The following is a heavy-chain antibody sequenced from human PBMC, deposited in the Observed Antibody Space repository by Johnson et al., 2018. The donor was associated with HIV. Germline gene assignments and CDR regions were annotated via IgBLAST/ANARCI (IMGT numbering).Heavy chain of an antibody. CDR2: ISSGGDT. V-gene: IGHV3-66*01. CDR3: ARAPGYSRAFDI. CDR1: GFTFSSNY. Sequence: MLLVESGGGVVQPGGSLRLSCAASGFTFSSNYITWVRQAPGKGLEWVSVISSGGDTYYADSVKDRFTISRDNSKNTLYLQMNRLRAEDTAVYYCARAPGYSRAFDIWGQGTMVTVST. D-gene: IGHD5-18*01. J-gene: IGHJ3*02.